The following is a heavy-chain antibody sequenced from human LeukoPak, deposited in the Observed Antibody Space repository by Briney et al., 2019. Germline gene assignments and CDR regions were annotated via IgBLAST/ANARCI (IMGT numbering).Heavy chain of an antibody. J-gene: IGHJ4*02. D-gene: IGHD6-6*01. CDR2: ISAYNGNA. CDR1: GYTFTSYG. CDR3: ARDMARAYSSSSGRDY. Sequence: GASVKVSCKASGYTFTSYGISWVRQAPGQGLEWMGWISAYNGNANYAQKLQGRVTMTTDTPTSTAYMELRSLRSDDTAVYYCARDMARAYSSSSGRDYWGQGTLVTVSS. V-gene: IGHV1-18*01.